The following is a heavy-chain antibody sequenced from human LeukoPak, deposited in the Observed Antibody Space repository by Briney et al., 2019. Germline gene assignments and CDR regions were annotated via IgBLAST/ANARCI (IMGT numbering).Heavy chain of an antibody. J-gene: IGHJ5*02. CDR1: GGSISDYY. CDR2: IYTNGNS. V-gene: IGHV4-4*07. D-gene: IGHD3-3*01. CDR3: ARGKEYYDSWSGHSTEGWFGP. Sequence: PSETLSLTCTGSGGSISDYYWSWIRQPAGKVLEWIGRIYTNGNSNYNPSLKGRVTMSVDTSKSQVSLKLNSVTAADTALYYCARGKEYYDSWSGHSTEGWFGPWGQGTLVTVSS.